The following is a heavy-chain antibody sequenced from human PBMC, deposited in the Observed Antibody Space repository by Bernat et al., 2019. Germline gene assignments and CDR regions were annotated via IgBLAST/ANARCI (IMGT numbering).Heavy chain of an antibody. CDR3: ARILGREYGDYYYYYMDV. V-gene: IGHV2-70*15. J-gene: IGHJ6*03. CDR2: IDWDDDK. D-gene: IGHD4-17*01. Sequence: QVTLRESGPALVKPTQTLTLTCTFSGFSLSTSGMCVSWIRQPPGKALEWLARIDWDDDKYYSTSLKTRLTISKDTSKNQGVLTMTNMDPVDTATYYCARILGREYGDYYYYYMDVWGKGTTVTVSS. CDR1: GFSLSTSGMC.